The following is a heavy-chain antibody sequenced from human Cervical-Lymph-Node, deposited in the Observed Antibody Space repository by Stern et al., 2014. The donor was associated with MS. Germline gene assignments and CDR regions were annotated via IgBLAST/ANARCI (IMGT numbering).Heavy chain of an antibody. CDR1: GGSFSGYY. CDR3: ARMSSSSTKPFDY. CDR2: INHSGST. Sequence: QVQLQQWGAGLLKPSETLSLTCAVYGGSFSGYYWSWIRQPPGKGLEWIGEINHSGSTNYNPSLKSRVTISVDTSKTQFSLKLSSVTAADTAVYYCARMSSSSTKPFDYWGQGTLVTVSS. J-gene: IGHJ4*02. D-gene: IGHD6-6*01. V-gene: IGHV4-34*01.